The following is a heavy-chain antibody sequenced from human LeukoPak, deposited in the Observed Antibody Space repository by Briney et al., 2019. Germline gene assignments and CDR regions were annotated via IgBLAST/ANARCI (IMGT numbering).Heavy chain of an antibody. CDR2: ISAYNGDT. CDR1: GYTFMTFG. J-gene: IGHJ6*02. CDR3: ARNPSYGMDV. Sequence: ASVKVSCKASGYTFMTFGISWVRQAPGQGLEWMGGISAYNGDTNYAQKLQGRVTMTTDTSTSTAYMELRSLRSDDMAVYYCARNPSYGMDVWGQGTTVTVSS. V-gene: IGHV1-18*03.